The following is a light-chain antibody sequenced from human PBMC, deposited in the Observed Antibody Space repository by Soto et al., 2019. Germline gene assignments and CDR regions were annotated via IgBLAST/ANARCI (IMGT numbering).Light chain of an antibody. V-gene: IGLV2-8*01. CDR2: EVS. Sequence: QSVLTQPPSASGSPGQSVTISCTGTSSDVGGYNYVSWYQQHPGKAPKLMIYEVSKRPSGVPDRFSGSKSGNTASLTVSGLQPEDEAVYYCSSYAGSNNLGVFGGGTKLTVL. CDR3: SSYAGSNNLGV. J-gene: IGLJ3*02. CDR1: SSDVGGYNY.